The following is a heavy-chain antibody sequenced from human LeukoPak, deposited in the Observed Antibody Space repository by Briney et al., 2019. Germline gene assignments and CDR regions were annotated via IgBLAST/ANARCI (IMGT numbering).Heavy chain of an antibody. D-gene: IGHD1-26*01. Sequence: ASVKVSCKASGYTFTGYYMHWVRQAPGQGLEWMGWINPNSGGTNYAQKFQGRVTMTRDTSISTAYMELSRLRSDDTAVYYCARLSSNMDYYYYMDVWGKGTTVTVSS. V-gene: IGHV1-2*02. CDR1: GYTFTGYY. J-gene: IGHJ6*03. CDR2: INPNSGGT. CDR3: ARLSSNMDYYYYMDV.